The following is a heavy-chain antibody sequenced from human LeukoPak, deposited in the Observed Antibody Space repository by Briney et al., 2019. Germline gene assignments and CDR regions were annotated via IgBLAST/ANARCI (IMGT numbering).Heavy chain of an antibody. D-gene: IGHD2-2*01. CDR1: GYTFTSYD. Sequence: ASVKVSCKASGYTFTSYDIDWVRQATGQGLEWMGWMNPNSGNTGYAQKFQGRVTMTRNTSISIAYMELSSLRSEDTAVYYCARGRYCSSTSCYLGWFDPWGQGTLVTVSS. V-gene: IGHV1-8*01. CDR2: MNPNSGNT. CDR3: ARGRYCSSTSCYLGWFDP. J-gene: IGHJ5*02.